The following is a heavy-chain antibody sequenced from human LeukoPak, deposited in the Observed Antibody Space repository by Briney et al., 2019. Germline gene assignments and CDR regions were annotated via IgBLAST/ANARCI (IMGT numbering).Heavy chain of an antibody. J-gene: IGHJ4*02. CDR3: ARDGHYATRSFDY. D-gene: IGHD2-8*01. Sequence: GGSLRLSCAASGFTFSSYSINWVRQAPGKGLEWVSSISSSSSYIYYADSVKGRFTISRDNAKNSLYLQMNSLRAEDTAVYYCARDGHYATRSFDYWGQGTLVTVSS. CDR1: GFTFSSYS. CDR2: ISSSSSYI. V-gene: IGHV3-21*01.